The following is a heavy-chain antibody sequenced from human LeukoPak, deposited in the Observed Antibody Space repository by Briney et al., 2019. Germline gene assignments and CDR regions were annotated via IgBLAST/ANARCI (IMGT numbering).Heavy chain of an antibody. J-gene: IGHJ4*02. V-gene: IGHV3-74*01. Sequence: GGSLRLSCAASGFTFSSYWMHWVRQAPGKGLVWVSRINTDGSSTSYADSVKGRFTISRDNAKNTLYLQMNSLRAEDTAVYYCARVGYGYYSDYWGQGTLVTVSS. CDR2: INTDGSST. CDR3: ARVGYGYYSDY. D-gene: IGHD5-12*01. CDR1: GFTFSSYW.